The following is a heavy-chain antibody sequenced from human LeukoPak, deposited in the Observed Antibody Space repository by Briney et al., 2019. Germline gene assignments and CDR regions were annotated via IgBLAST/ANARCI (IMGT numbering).Heavy chain of an antibody. CDR2: ISKSGDHT. V-gene: IGHV3-23*01. J-gene: IGHJ6*02. CDR3: ATSWGPDTSAFRWGRDGMDV. CDR1: GFTFNNCA. D-gene: IGHD3-16*01. Sequence: GGSLRLSCAVSGFTFNNCAMSWVRQAPGKGLEWVSAISKSGDHTYYAASAKGRFTIYRDNSKNTQYLQMNSLRAEDTAVYYCATSWGPDTSAFRWGRDGMDVWGQGTTVIVS.